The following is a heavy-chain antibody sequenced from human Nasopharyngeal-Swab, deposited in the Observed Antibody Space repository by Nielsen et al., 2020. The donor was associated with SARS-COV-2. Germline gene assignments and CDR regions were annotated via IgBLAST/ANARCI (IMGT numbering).Heavy chain of an antibody. J-gene: IGHJ6*02. Sequence: GESLKISCKGFGYSFTSYWIAWVRQMPGKGLEWMGIIYPRDSGTRYSPSFQGQVTISADKSISTAYLQWSSLKASDTAMYYCVRPEGVATSFKYYFQYGMDVWGQGTMVTVPS. D-gene: IGHD5-12*01. CDR3: VRPEGVATSFKYYFQYGMDV. V-gene: IGHV5-51*01. CDR1: GYSFTSYW. CDR2: IYPRDSGT.